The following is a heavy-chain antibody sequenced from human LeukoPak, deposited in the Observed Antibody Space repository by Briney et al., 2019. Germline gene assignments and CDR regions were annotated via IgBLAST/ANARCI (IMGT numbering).Heavy chain of an antibody. CDR1: GFTFSGYS. CDR3: ASYYYGSGSPNFDY. Sequence: GGSLRLSCAASGFTFSGYSMNWVRQAPGKGLEWVSSISSSSTYIYYADSVKGRFTISRDNAKNSLYLQMNSLRAEDTAVYYCASYYYGSGSPNFDYWGQGTLVTVSS. V-gene: IGHV3-21*01. CDR2: ISSSSTYI. D-gene: IGHD3-10*01. J-gene: IGHJ4*02.